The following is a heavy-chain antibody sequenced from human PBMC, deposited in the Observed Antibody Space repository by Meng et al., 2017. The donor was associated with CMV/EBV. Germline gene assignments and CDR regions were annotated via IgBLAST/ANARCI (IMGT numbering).Heavy chain of an antibody. D-gene: IGHD1-26*01. CDR1: GFTFPLYF. CDR2: ISSSLNSI. J-gene: IGHJ3*02. Sequence: GGPLRLSCAASGFTFPLYFMNWVRQAPGKGLEWVSSISSSLNSIYYADSVEGRFTIYRDNANNSLHLQMNSLRVEDTAVYYCARGKHYSGSNLDEAFDIWGQGTVVTVSS. CDR3: ARGKHYSGSNLDEAFDI. V-gene: IGHV3-21*06.